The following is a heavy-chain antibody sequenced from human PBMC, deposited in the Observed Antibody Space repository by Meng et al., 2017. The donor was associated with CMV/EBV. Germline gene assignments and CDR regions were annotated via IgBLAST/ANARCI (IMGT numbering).Heavy chain of an antibody. CDR3: ATNPIVVVPAAIS. CDR1: GFTFSSYS. CDR2: ISSSSSYI. V-gene: IGHV3-21*01. D-gene: IGHD2-2*01. J-gene: IGHJ4*02. Sequence: ASGFTFSSYSINWVRQDPGKGLEWVSSISSSSSYIYYADSVKGRFTISRDNAKNSLYLQMNSLRAEDTAVYYCATNPIVVVPAAISWGQGTLVTVSS.